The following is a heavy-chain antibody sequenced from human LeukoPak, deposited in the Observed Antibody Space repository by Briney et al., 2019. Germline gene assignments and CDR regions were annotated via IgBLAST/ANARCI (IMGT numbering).Heavy chain of an antibody. D-gene: IGHD1-26*01. CDR3: ARDPSGSYLTGRAFDI. V-gene: IGHV1-46*01. J-gene: IGHJ3*02. CDR1: GYTFTSYY. Sequence: ASVKVSCKASGYTFTSYYMHWVRQAPGQGLEWMGIINPSGGSTSYAQKFQGGVTMTRDTSTSTVYMELSSLRSEDTAVYYCARDPSGSYLTGRAFDIWGQGTMVTVSS. CDR2: INPSGGST.